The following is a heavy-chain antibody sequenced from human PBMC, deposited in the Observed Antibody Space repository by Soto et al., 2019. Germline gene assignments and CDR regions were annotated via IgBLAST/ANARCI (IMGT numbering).Heavy chain of an antibody. J-gene: IGHJ4*02. CDR2: IYYSGST. CDR3: ASPFPNRPPEHLDY. CDR1: GGSISSSSYY. Sequence: PSETLPLTCTVSGGSISSSSYYWGWIRQPPGKGLEWIGSIYYSGSTYYNPSLKSRVTISVDTSKNQFSLKLSSVTAADTAVYYCASPFPNRPPEHLDYWGQGTLVTVSS. V-gene: IGHV4-39*01.